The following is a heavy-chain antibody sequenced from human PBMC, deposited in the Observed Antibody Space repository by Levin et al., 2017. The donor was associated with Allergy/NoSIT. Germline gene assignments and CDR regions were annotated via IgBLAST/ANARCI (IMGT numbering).Heavy chain of an antibody. D-gene: IGHD2-2*02. CDR3: ARVDPCSGPTCFTDWFFDL. Sequence: SETLSLTCTVSAYSISSDFYWGWVRQPPGKGLVWIGTIYHTGSTNYNPSLKSRVILSVDTSKNQFSLKLSSVTAADTAVYYCARVDPCSGPTCFTDWFFDLWGRGTLVTVSS. CDR2: IYHTGST. V-gene: IGHV4-38-2*02. J-gene: IGHJ2*01. CDR1: AYSISSDFY.